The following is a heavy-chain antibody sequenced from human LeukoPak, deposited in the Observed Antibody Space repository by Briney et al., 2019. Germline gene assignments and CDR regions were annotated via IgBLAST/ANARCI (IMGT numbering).Heavy chain of an antibody. V-gene: IGHV3-48*03. CDR2: ISTRATTI. D-gene: IGHD6-19*01. Sequence: GGSLRLSCAASGFTFSTYEMNWVRQAPGKGLEWVSYISTRATTIYYADSVKGRFTISRDNAKNSLYLQMNSLRAEDTAVYYCARLTWLDFHYWGQGTLVTVSS. CDR1: GFTFSTYE. CDR3: ARLTWLDFHY. J-gene: IGHJ4*02.